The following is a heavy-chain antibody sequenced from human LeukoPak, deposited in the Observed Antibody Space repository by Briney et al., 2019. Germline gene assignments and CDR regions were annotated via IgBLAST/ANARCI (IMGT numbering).Heavy chain of an antibody. CDR2: ISSSSSYI. Sequence: GGSLRLSCAASGFTFSSYSMNWVRQAPGKGLEWVSSISSSSSYIYYADSVKGRFTISRDNAKNSLYLQLNSLRAEDTAVYYCARDPGIAAAGTVGYFDYWGQGTLVTVSS. CDR1: GFTFSSYS. D-gene: IGHD6-13*01. V-gene: IGHV3-21*01. CDR3: ARDPGIAAAGTVGYFDY. J-gene: IGHJ4*02.